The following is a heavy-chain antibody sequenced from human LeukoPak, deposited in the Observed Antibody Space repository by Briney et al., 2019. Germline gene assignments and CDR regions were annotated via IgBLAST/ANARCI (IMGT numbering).Heavy chain of an antibody. J-gene: IGHJ3*02. Sequence: SETLSLTCAVYGVSFSGYYWSWIRQPPGKGLEWIGEINHSGSTNYNPSLKSRVTISVDTSKNQFSLKLSSVTAADTAVYYCARGQTYYYDSSGYYYDYAFDIWGQGTMVTVSS. CDR3: ARGQTYYYDSSGYYYDYAFDI. D-gene: IGHD3-22*01. CDR2: INHSGST. CDR1: GVSFSGYY. V-gene: IGHV4-34*01.